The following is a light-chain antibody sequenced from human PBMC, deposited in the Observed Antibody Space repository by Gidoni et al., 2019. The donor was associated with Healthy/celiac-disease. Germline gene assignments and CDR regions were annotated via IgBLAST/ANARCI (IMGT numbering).Light chain of an antibody. CDR2: WAS. CDR1: QSVLYSSNNKNY. CDR3: QQYYSTPPAT. V-gene: IGKV4-1*01. J-gene: IGKJ4*01. Sequence: DIVMTQSPDSLAVSLGERATINCKSSQSVLYSSNNKNYLAWYQQKPGQPPKLLIYWASTRESGVPDRFSGSGSRTDFTLTISSLQAEDVAVYYCQQYYSTPPATFGGXTKVEIK.